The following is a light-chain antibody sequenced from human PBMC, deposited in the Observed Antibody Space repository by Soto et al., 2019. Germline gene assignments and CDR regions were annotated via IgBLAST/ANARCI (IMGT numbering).Light chain of an antibody. Sequence: DIVMTQSPDSLAVSLGERATINCKSSQSVLFSSNNKNYLAWHQQKAGQPPKLLIYWASTRESGVPDRFSGSGSGTDFTLTISGLQAEDVAVYYCQQYYTTPGPTFGGGTKVEIK. J-gene: IGKJ4*01. CDR1: QSVLFSSNNKNY. CDR2: WAS. V-gene: IGKV4-1*01. CDR3: QQYYTTPGPT.